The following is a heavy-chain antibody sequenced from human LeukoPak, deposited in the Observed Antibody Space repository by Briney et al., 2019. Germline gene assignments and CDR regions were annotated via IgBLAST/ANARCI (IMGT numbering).Heavy chain of an antibody. Sequence: EASVKVSCKASGYAFIAYFMYWVPQAPGQGLEWMGWINPNSGGTNYAQKFQGRVTMTRDTSISTAYMELSRRRSDDTAVYYCAGDYGDRNDYWGQGTLVTVSS. J-gene: IGHJ4*02. V-gene: IGHV1-2*02. D-gene: IGHD4-17*01. CDR2: INPNSGGT. CDR3: AGDYGDRNDY. CDR1: GYAFIAYF.